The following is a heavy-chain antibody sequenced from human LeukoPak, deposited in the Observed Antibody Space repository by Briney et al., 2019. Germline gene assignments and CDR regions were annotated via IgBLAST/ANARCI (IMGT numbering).Heavy chain of an antibody. V-gene: IGHV4-4*07. J-gene: IGHJ4*02. Sequence: SETLSLTCTVSGGSINSYYWSWIRQPAGKGLEWIGRIYTSGTTNYNPSLKSRVTISVDTSKNQFSLKLTSVTAADTAVYYCARDPLHYFGSAPPSRDFWGQGTLVTVSS. CDR2: IYTSGTT. D-gene: IGHD3-10*01. CDR3: ARDPLHYFGSAPPSRDF. CDR1: GGSINSYY.